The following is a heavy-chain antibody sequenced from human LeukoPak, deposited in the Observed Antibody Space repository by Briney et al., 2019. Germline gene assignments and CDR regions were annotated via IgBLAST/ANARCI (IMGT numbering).Heavy chain of an antibody. CDR3: ARAPYYMDV. CDR2: INHSGST. CDR1: GDSISSYY. Sequence: SETLSLTCTVSGDSISSYYWSWIRQPPGKGLEWIGEINHSGSTNYNPSLKSRVTISVDTSNNQFSLKLSSVTAADTAVYYCARAPYYMDVWGKGTTVTVSS. V-gene: IGHV4-34*01. J-gene: IGHJ6*03.